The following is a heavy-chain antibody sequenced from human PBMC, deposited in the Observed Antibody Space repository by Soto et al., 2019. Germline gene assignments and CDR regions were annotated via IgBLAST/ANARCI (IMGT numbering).Heavy chain of an antibody. D-gene: IGHD2-8*01. J-gene: IGHJ4*02. CDR2: ISWNSGSI. CDR1: GFTFDDYA. Sequence: PGGSLRLSCAASGFTFDDYAMHWVRQAPGKGLEWVSGISWNSGSIGYADSVKGRFTISRDNAKNSLYLQMNSLRAEDTALYYCAKSAGYCTNGVCYGTFLDYWGQGTLVTVSS. V-gene: IGHV3-9*01. CDR3: AKSAGYCTNGVCYGTFLDY.